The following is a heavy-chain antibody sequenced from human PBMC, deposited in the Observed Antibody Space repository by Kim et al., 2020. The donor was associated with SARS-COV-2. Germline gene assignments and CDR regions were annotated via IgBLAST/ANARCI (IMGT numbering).Heavy chain of an antibody. J-gene: IGHJ4*02. CDR2: ISWNSGSI. V-gene: IGHV3-9*01. Sequence: GGSLRLSCAASGFTFDDYAMHWVRQAPGKGLEWVSGISWNSGSIGYADSVKGRFTISRDNAKNSLYLQMNSLRAEDTALYYCAKDTRGPPDPGYSGQGT. D-gene: IGHD2-2*01. CDR1: GFTFDDYA. CDR3: AKDTRGPPDPGY.